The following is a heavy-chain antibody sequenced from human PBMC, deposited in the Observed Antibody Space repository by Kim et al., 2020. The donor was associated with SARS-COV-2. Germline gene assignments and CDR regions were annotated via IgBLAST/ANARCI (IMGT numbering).Heavy chain of an antibody. J-gene: IGHJ6*02. Sequence: SVKVSCKASGGTFSSYAVSWVRQAPGQGLEWMGGIIPIFGTANYAQKFQGRVTITADESTSTAYMELSSLRSEDTAVYYCARVPPYDFWRGYYYYYYGMDVWGQGTTVTVSS. CDR2: IIPIFGTA. CDR3: ARVPPYDFWRGYYYYYYGMDV. CDR1: GGTFSSYA. D-gene: IGHD3-3*01. V-gene: IGHV1-69*13.